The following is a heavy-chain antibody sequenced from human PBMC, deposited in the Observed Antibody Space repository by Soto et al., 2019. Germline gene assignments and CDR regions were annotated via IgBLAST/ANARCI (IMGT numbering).Heavy chain of an antibody. CDR3: ARVGWELRSRAFDI. D-gene: IGHD1-26*01. CDR2: IFYTGTT. V-gene: IGHV4-59*01. CDR1: CGFISSDF. Sequence: PSETLSLTCTVACGFISSDFWSWIRKPPGKGLEWIGYIFYTGTTKYNPSLKSRVTISVDTSKNQFSLNLSSVSAADTAVYYCARVGWELRSRAFDIWGQGTMVTVSS. J-gene: IGHJ3*02.